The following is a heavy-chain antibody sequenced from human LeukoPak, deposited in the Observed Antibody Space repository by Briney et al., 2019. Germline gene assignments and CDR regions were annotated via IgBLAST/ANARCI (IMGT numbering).Heavy chain of an antibody. CDR2: MNPNSGNT. CDR1: GYTFTSYD. J-gene: IGHJ4*02. CDR3: ARGPRSRSGSYYGY. Sequence: ASVKVSCKASGYTFTSYDINWVRQATGQGLECMGWMNPNSGNTGYAQKFQGRVTMTRNTSISTAYMELSSLRSEDTAVYYCARGPRSRSGSYYGYWGQGTLVTVPS. D-gene: IGHD3-10*01. V-gene: IGHV1-8*01.